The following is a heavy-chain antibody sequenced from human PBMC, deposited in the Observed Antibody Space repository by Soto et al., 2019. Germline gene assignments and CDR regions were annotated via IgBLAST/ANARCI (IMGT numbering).Heavy chain of an antibody. V-gene: IGHV1-46*01. CDR1: GYIFTAYS. CDR2: VNPSGGST. D-gene: IGHD2-15*01. J-gene: IGHJ1*01. CDR3: AREENCSDGVCYSEYFQR. Sequence: QVQLVQSGAEVKKPGASVKVSCKASGYIFTAYSMHWVRQAPGQGLEWMGVVNPSGGSTKYAQRFQGRITMTRDTSTSTVYMDLKFLTSEDTAVYYCAREENCSDGVCYSEYFQRWGQGTLVTVSS.